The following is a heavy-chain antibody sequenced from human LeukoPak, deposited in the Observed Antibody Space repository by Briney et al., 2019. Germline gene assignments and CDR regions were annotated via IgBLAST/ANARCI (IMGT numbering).Heavy chain of an antibody. D-gene: IGHD3-3*01. CDR2: VHLDGRT. Sequence: SETQSLTCDVSGGSVTSTNWWTWLRQRQGKGLEWIGKVHLDGRTNYNPSLKSRLIMSVDLPENHISLKLTSVTAADTAVYYCAREGGFYRPLDYSGQGTLVTVSS. CDR3: AREGGFYRPLDY. J-gene: IGHJ4*02. V-gene: IGHV4-4*02. CDR1: GGSVTSTNW.